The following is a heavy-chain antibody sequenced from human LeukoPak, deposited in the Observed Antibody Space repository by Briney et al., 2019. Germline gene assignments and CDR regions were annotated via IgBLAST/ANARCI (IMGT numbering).Heavy chain of an antibody. D-gene: IGHD2-2*01. J-gene: IGHJ4*02. CDR2: IYYSGST. CDR3: ARVYCSSTSCGYFDY. Sequence: SETLSLTCTVSGGSISSHYWSWIRQPPGKGLEWIGYIYYSGSTNYNPSLKSRVTISVDTSKNQFSLKLSSVTAADTAVYYCARVYCSSTSCGYFDYWGQGTLVTVSS. CDR1: GGSISSHY. V-gene: IGHV4-59*11.